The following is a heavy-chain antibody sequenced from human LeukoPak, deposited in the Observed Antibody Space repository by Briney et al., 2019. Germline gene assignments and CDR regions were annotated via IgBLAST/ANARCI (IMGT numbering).Heavy chain of an antibody. CDR2: ISYDGSNK. D-gene: IGHD5-12*01. J-gene: IGHJ4*02. CDR3: AKDRPTWPIDY. V-gene: IGHV3-30-3*01. Sequence: PGRSLRLSCAASGFTFSSYAMHWVRQAPGKGLEWVAVISYDGSNKYYADSVKGRFTISRDNSKNTLYLQMNSLTAEDTAVYYCAKDRPTWPIDYWGQGTLVTVSS. CDR1: GFTFSSYA.